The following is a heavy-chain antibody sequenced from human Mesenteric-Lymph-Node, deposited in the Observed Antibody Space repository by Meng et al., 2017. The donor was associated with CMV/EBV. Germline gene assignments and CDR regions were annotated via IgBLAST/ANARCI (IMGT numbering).Heavy chain of an antibody. J-gene: IGHJ4*02. CDR1: GYTFTSYY. V-gene: IGHV1-2*02. D-gene: IGHD1-20*01. CDR3: VRVAGRYSWNDDVY. Sequence: ASGYTFTSYYARWVRQAPEQGLEWVGWSNPNSGDTDYAQKFQGRVTMTTDTSITTAYMGLSGLRSDDTAVFYCVRVAGRYSWNDDVYWGRGTLVTVSS. CDR2: SNPNSGDT.